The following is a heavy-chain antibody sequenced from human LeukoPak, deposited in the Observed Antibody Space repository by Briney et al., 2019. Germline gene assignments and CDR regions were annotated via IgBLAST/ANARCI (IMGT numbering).Heavy chain of an antibody. CDR3: TRNTVTVHFDY. CDR1: GFSFGDYA. D-gene: IGHD4-17*01. J-gene: IGHJ4*02. Sequence: GGSLRLSCTSVGFSFGDYAVSWFRQAPGKGLEWVGYISSKAFGATPQYAPSVRGRFTISRDESKSIAHLQMNSLKTEDTAVYYCTRNTVTVHFDYWGQGTPVTVSS. V-gene: IGHV3-49*03. CDR2: ISSKAFGATP.